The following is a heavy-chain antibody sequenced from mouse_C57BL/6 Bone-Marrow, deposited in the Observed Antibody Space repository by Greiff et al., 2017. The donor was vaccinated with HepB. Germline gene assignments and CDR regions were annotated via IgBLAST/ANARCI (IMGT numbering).Heavy chain of an antibody. J-gene: IGHJ1*03. CDR2: FYPGSGSI. CDR3: ARHAPRITTVVAYWYFDV. CDR1: GYTFTEYT. V-gene: IGHV1-62-2*01. Sequence: VQLQQPGAELVKPGASVKLSCKASGYTFTEYTIHWVKQRSGQGLEWIGWFYPGSGSIKYNEKFKDKATLTADKSSSTVYMELSSLTSEDSAVYFCARHAPRITTVVAYWYFDVWGTGTTVTVSS. D-gene: IGHD1-1*01.